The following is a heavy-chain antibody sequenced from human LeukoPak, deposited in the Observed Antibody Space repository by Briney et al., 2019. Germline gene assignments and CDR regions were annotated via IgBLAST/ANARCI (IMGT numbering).Heavy chain of an antibody. CDR3: ARAMTDMGRGFDP. CDR1: GGSISSSSYY. V-gene: IGHV4-39*07. Sequence: PSETLSLTCTVSGGSISSSSYYWGWIRQPPGKGLEWIGSIYYSGSTYYNPSLKSRVTISVDTSKNQFSLKLSSVTAADTAVYYCARAMTDMGRGFDPWGQGTLVTVSS. D-gene: IGHD2-21*02. J-gene: IGHJ5*02. CDR2: IYYSGST.